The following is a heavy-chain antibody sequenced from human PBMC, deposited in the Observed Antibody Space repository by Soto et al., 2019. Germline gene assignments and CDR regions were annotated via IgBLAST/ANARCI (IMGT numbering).Heavy chain of an antibody. J-gene: IGHJ6*02. CDR3: ARDRGYCSSTSCYYYSMDV. CDR2: IIPIFGTA. D-gene: IGHD2-2*01. CDR1: GGTFSSYA. V-gene: IGHV1-69*13. Sequence: ASVKVSCKASGGTFSSYAISWVRQAPGQGLEWMGGIIPIFGTANYAQKFQGRVTITADESTSTAYMELSSLRSEDTAVYYCARDRGYCSSTSCYYYSMDVWGQGTTVTVSS.